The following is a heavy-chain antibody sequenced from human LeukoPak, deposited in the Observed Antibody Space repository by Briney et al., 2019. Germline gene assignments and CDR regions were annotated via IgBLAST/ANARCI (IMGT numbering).Heavy chain of an antibody. V-gene: IGHV3-7*01. D-gene: IGHD6-19*01. CDR1: EFTFSSYY. CDR2: IRADGSAQ. J-gene: IGHJ4*02. CDR3: ARWLYSGGWAIDY. Sequence: GGSLRLSCAASEFTFSSYYMTWARQAPGRGLEWVGSIRADGSAQFYVDSVRGRFTISRDNAKDSLYLQMNSLRAEDTAVYYCARWLYSGGWAIDYWAREPWSPSPQ.